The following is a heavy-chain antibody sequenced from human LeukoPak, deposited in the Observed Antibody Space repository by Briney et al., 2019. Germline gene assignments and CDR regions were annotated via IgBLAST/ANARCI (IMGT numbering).Heavy chain of an antibody. D-gene: IGHD2-2*01. V-gene: IGHV4-59*01. Sequence: SETLSLTCTVSGGSISSYYWSWIRQPPGKGLEWIGYIYYSGSTNYNPSLKSRVTISVDTSKNQFSLKLSSVTAADTAVYYCARGEVVPAATASGPNWFDPWGQGTLVTVSS. J-gene: IGHJ5*02. CDR2: IYYSGST. CDR1: GGSISSYY. CDR3: ARGEVVPAATASGPNWFDP.